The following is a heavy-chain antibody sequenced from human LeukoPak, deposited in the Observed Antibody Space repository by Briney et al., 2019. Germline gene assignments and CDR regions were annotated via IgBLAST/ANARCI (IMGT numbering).Heavy chain of an antibody. J-gene: IGHJ4*02. V-gene: IGHV1-3*01. Sequence: ASVKVSCKASGYTFTSYYMHWVRQAPGQRLEWMGWINAGNGNTKYSQKFQGRVTITRDTSASTAYMELSSLRSEDTAVYYCARDYYGSGSELDYWGQGTLVTVSS. CDR2: INAGNGNT. D-gene: IGHD3-10*01. CDR1: GYTFTSYY. CDR3: ARDYYGSGSELDY.